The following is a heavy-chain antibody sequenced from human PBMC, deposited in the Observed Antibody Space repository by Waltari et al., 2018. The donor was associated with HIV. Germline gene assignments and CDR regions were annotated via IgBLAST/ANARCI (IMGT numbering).Heavy chain of an antibody. V-gene: IGHV4-30-4*01. CDR3: ARDLDGDYTPSYGMDV. CDR2: IYYSGST. CDR1: GGSISSGDSY. D-gene: IGHD4-17*01. Sequence: QVQLQESGPGLVKPSQTLSLTCTVSGGSISSGDSYWSWLRQPAGKGLEWIGYIYYSGSTYYNPSLKSRVTISVDTSKNQFSLKLSSVTAADTAVYYCARDLDGDYTPSYGMDVWGQGTTVTVSS. J-gene: IGHJ6*02.